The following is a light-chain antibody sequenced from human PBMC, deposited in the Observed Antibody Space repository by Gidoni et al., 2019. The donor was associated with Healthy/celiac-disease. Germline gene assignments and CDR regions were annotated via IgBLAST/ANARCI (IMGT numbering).Light chain of an antibody. CDR2: LGS. Sequence: IVMTPSPLSLPVTPGEPASISCRSSQSLLHSNGYNYLDWYLQKPGQSPQLLIYLGSNRASGVPDRFSGSGSGTDFTLKISRVEAEDVGVYYCMQALQTPYTFGQGTKLEIK. CDR1: QSLLHSNGYNY. V-gene: IGKV2-28*01. J-gene: IGKJ2*01. CDR3: MQALQTPYT.